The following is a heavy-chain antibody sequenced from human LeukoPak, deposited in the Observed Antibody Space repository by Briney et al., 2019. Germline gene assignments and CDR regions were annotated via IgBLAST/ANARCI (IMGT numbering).Heavy chain of an antibody. Sequence: GGSLRLSCAASGFTFDDYGMSWVRQAPGKGLEWVANIKQDGSEKYYVDSVKGRFTISRDNAKNSLYLQMNSLRAEDTAVYYCARQLKDIVVVVAPNDAFDIWGQGTMVTVSS. V-gene: IGHV3-7*01. CDR2: IKQDGSEK. CDR1: GFTFDDYG. CDR3: ARQLKDIVVVVAPNDAFDI. J-gene: IGHJ3*02. D-gene: IGHD2-15*01.